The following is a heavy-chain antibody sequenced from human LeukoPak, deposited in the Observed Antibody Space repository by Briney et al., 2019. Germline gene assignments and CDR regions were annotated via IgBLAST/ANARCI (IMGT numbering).Heavy chain of an antibody. CDR1: GYSFTSYW. CDR2: IYPGDSDT. CDR3: ARHSGYDYGYYYYMDV. Sequence: EESLKISCKGSGYSFTSYWTGWVRQMPGKGLEWMGIIYPGDSDTRYSPSFQGQVTISADKSISTAYLQWSSLKASDTAMYYCARHSGYDYGYYYYMDVWGKGTTVTVSS. D-gene: IGHD5-12*01. V-gene: IGHV5-51*01. J-gene: IGHJ6*03.